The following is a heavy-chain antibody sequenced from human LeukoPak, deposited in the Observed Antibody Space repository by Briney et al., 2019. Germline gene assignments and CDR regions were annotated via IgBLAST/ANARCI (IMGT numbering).Heavy chain of an antibody. Sequence: GASVKVSCKASGYTFTSYYIHWVRQAPGQGLEWMRVINPSGGRTTYAQKFQGRVTMTRDMSTSTVYMELSSLISEDTAVYYCARGRMVRGVIMSHFDYWGQGTLVTVSS. CDR1: GYTFTSYY. V-gene: IGHV1-46*01. J-gene: IGHJ4*02. CDR3: ARGRMVRGVIMSHFDY. CDR2: INPSGGRT. D-gene: IGHD3-10*01.